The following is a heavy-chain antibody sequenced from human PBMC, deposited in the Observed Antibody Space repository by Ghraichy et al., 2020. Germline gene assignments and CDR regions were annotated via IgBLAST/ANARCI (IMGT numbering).Heavy chain of an antibody. V-gene: IGHV3-30*09. Sequence: SLRLSCAASGFTFNNYAMYWVRQAPGKGLDWVAVISYDGRSEYYADSVRGRFAISRDDSKNTLYLQMNSLRVEDTALYYCARDLAAVSAGKDVDYWGQGTLVTVSS. CDR2: ISYDGRSE. CDR1: GFTFNNYA. CDR3: ARDLAAVSAGKDVDY. J-gene: IGHJ4*02. D-gene: IGHD6-13*01.